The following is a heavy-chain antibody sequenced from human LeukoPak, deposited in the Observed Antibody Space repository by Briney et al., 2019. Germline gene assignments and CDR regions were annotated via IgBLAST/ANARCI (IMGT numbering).Heavy chain of an antibody. D-gene: IGHD5-18*01. V-gene: IGHV3-30-3*01. J-gene: IGHJ3*02. Sequence: GGSLRLSCAASGFTFSSYAMHWVRQAPGKGLEWVAVISYDGSNKYYADSVKGRFTISRDNSKNTLYLQMNSLRAEDTAVCYCARSGVDTAMDDAFDIWGQGTMVTVSS. CDR1: GFTFSSYA. CDR2: ISYDGSNK. CDR3: ARSGVDTAMDDAFDI.